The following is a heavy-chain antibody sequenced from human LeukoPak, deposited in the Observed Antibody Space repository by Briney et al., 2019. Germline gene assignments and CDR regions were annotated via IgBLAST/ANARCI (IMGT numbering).Heavy chain of an antibody. D-gene: IGHD3-10*01. Sequence: GGSLRLSCAASGFPFSSYAMSWVRQAPGKGLEWVSLISASGGSTYYADSVMGRFTISRNSRNTPYLQMNSLRAEDTAVYYCAKGSFGELLNNWFDPWGQGTLVTVSS. CDR3: AKGSFGELLNNWFDP. V-gene: IGHV3-23*01. CDR2: ISASGGST. J-gene: IGHJ5*02. CDR1: GFPFSSYA.